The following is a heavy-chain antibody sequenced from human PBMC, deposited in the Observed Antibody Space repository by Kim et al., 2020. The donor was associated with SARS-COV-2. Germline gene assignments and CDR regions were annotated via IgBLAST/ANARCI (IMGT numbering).Heavy chain of an antibody. J-gene: IGHJ4*02. CDR3: AKAHGDYEYYFDY. D-gene: IGHD4-17*01. Sequence: SADYVKGRFTISRDNSKSTLYLQMNSLRAEDTAVYYCAKAHGDYEYYFDYWGQGTLVTVSS. V-gene: IGHV3-23*01.